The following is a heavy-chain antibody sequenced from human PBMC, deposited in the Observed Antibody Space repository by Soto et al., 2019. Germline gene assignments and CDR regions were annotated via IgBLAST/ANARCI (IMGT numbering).Heavy chain of an antibody. V-gene: IGHV1-18*01. Sequence: ASVKVSCKASGYTFTSYGISWVRQAPGQGLEWMGWISAYNGNTNYAQKLQGSVTMTTDTSTSTAYMELRSLRSDDTAVYYCAREKGYYDSSGYLRYFDLWGRGTLVTVSS. CDR1: GYTFTSYG. D-gene: IGHD3-22*01. CDR3: AREKGYYDSSGYLRYFDL. CDR2: ISAYNGNT. J-gene: IGHJ2*01.